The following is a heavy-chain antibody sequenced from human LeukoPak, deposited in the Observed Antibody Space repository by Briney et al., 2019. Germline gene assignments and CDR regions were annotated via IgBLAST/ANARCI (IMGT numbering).Heavy chain of an antibody. J-gene: IGHJ1*01. D-gene: IGHD3-22*01. CDR1: GFTFSRYW. Sequence: GGSLRLSCEASGFTFSRYWMHWVRQAPGKGLVWVSRIKSDGKTNYADSVKGRFTISRDNAKNTVSLQMDSLRAEDTGVYYCARAPSEVGGYYPEYFRHWGQGTLVPVSS. CDR3: ARAPSEVGGYYPEYFRH. V-gene: IGHV3-74*01. CDR2: IKSDGKT.